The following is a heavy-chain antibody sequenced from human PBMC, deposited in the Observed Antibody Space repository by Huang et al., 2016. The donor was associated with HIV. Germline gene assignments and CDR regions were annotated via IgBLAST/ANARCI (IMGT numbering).Heavy chain of an antibody. J-gene: IGHJ4*02. D-gene: IGHD6-13*01. CDR3: ARDSGSSWYEVSY. V-gene: IGHV3-7*01. CDR2: IKQDGSDK. CDR1: GFTFSDFW. Sequence: EVQLVESGGGLVQPGGSLRLSCAASGFTFSDFWMAWARQAPGKGLEGVANIKQDGSDKYYVDSLKGRFTISRDNAKNSLYLQMNNLRPEDTAVYFCARDSGSSWYEVSYWGQGTLVTVSS.